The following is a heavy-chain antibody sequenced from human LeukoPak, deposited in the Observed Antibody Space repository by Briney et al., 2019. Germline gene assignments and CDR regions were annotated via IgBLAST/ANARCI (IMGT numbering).Heavy chain of an antibody. V-gene: IGHV1-69*06. CDR3: ATPREGTSWPPPNLNYYYYYGMDV. D-gene: IGHD2-2*01. CDR1: GGTFSSYA. J-gene: IGHJ6*04. Sequence: ASVKVSCKASGGTFSSYAISWVRQAPGQGLEWMGGIIPIFGTANCAQKFQGRVTITADKSTSTAYMELSSLRSEDTAVYYCATPREGTSWPPPNLNYYYYYGMDVWGKGTTVTVSS. CDR2: IIPIFGTA.